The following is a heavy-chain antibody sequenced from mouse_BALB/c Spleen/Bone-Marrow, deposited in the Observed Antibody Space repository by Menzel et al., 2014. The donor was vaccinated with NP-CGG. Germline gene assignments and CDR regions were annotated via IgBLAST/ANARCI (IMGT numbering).Heavy chain of an antibody. CDR2: INLSNGGT. CDR1: GYTFTSYY. J-gene: IGHJ4*01. V-gene: IGHV1S81*02. CDR3: TRGRRDAMDY. Sequence: VKLVESGAELVKPGASVKLSCKASGYTFTSYYMYWVKQRPGQGLEWIGEINLSNGGTNFNETFKSKATLTVDKSSSTAYMQLSSLASEDAAVYYCTRGRRDAMDYWGQGTSVTVSP.